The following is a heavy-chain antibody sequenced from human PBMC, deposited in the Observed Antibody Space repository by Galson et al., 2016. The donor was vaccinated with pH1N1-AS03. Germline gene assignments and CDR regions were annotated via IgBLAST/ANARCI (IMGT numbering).Heavy chain of an antibody. Sequence: PALVKPTQTLTLTCAFSGFSLATSGVGVGWIRQPPGKALEWLALIYWDDAKLYHPSLKSRLTLTKDTSKNLVVLTLTDMDPVDTATYFCTRSRYYNTNLYYFDYWGQGTLVTGSS. V-gene: IGHV2-5*02. CDR3: TRSRYYNTNLYYFDY. D-gene: IGHD2/OR15-2a*01. J-gene: IGHJ4*02. CDR2: IYWDDAK. CDR1: GFSLATSGVG.